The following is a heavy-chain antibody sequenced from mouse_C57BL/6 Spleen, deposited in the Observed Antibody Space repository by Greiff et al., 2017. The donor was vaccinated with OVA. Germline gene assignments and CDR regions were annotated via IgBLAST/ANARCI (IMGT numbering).Heavy chain of an antibody. CDR2: ISYDGSN. V-gene: IGHV3-6*01. Sequence: LQESGPGLVKPSQSLSLTCSVTGYSITSGYYWNWIRQFPGNKLEWMGYISYDGSNNYNPSLKNRISITRDTSKNQFFLKLNSVTTEDTATYYCARDLPYYYGSSYGWFAYWGQGTLVTVSS. D-gene: IGHD1-1*01. J-gene: IGHJ3*01. CDR1: GYSITSGYY. CDR3: ARDLPYYYGSSYGWFAY.